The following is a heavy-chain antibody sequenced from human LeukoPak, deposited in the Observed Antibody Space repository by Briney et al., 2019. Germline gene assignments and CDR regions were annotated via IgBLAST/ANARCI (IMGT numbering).Heavy chain of an antibody. CDR1: GGSISSYY. J-gene: IGHJ4*02. CDR2: IYYSGST. Sequence: ASETLSLTFTVSGGSISSYYWSWIRQPPGKGLEWIGYIYYSGSTNYNPSLKSRVTISVDTSKNQFSLKLSSVTAADTAVYYCARGYGGTPFGYWGQGTLVTVSS. CDR3: ARGYGGTPFGY. V-gene: IGHV4-59*12. D-gene: IGHD4-23*01.